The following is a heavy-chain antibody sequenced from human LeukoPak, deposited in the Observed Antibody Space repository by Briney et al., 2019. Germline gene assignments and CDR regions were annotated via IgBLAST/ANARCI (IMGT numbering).Heavy chain of an antibody. J-gene: IGHJ6*02. CDR1: GFTFSSYS. D-gene: IGHD2-15*01. CDR2: ISSSSSYI. Sequence: GGSLRLSCAASGFTFSSYSMNWVRQAPGKGLEWVSSISSSSSYIYYADSVKGRFTISRDNSKNTLYLQMNSLRAEDTAVYYCAKDRSRYCSGGSCYSDYYYYGMDVWGQGTTVTVSS. CDR3: AKDRSRYCSGGSCYSDYYYYGMDV. V-gene: IGHV3-21*01.